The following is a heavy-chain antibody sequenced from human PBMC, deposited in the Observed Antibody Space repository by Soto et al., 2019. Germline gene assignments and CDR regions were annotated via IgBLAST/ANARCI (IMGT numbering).Heavy chain of an antibody. J-gene: IGHJ6*02. CDR1: GFTFSSYD. V-gene: IGHV3-13*04. CDR2: IGTAGDT. D-gene: IGHD6-13*01. Sequence: EVQLVESGGGLVQPGGSLRLSCAASGFTFSSYDMHWVRQATGKGLEWVSAIGTAGDTYYPGSVKGRFTISRENAKNSLNLQMNSLRAGDTAVYYCARDLRYDAAGRYYDYGMDVWGQGTTVTVSS. CDR3: ARDLRYDAAGRYYDYGMDV.